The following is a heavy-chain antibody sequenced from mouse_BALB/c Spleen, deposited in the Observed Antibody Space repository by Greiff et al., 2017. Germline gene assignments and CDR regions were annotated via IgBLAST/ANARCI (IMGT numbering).Heavy chain of an antibody. D-gene: IGHD2-1*01. J-gene: IGHJ3*01. V-gene: IGHV1-69*02. Sequence: QVQLQQSGAELVRPGASVKLSCKASGYTFTSYWINWVKQRPGQGLEWIGNIYPSDSYTNYNQKFKDKATLTVDKSSSTAYMQLSSPTSEDSAVYYCTRSSLLWAFAYWGQGTLVTVSA. CDR2: IYPSDSYT. CDR3: TRSSLLWAFAY. CDR1: GYTFTSYW.